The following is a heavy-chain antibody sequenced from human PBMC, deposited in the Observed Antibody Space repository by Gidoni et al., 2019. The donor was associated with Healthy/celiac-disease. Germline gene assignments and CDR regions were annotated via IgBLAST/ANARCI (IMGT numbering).Heavy chain of an antibody. Sequence: QVQLQESGPGLVKPSQTLSLTCTVSGGPISSGGYYWGWIRQHQGKGLEWIGYICYSWSTDYNPSLKSRVTISVDTSKNQFSLKLSSVTAADTSVYYCARYLLTYYYDSSGYFFDYWGQGTLVTVSS. J-gene: IGHJ4*02. CDR2: ICYSWST. CDR1: GGPISSGGYY. CDR3: ARYLLTYYYDSSGYFFDY. D-gene: IGHD3-22*01. V-gene: IGHV4-31*03.